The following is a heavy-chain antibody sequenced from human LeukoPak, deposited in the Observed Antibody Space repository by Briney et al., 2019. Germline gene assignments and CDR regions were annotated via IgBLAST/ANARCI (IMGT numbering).Heavy chain of an antibody. V-gene: IGHV4-39*02. CDR3: AKDGRVPRD. J-gene: IGHJ4*02. CDR1: GGSIRSSYYY. CDR2: IYDSGST. Sequence: PSETLSLTCTVSGGSIRSSYYYWGWIRQPPGKGLEWIGSIYDSGSTYYNPSLKSRVTISVDTSKNQFSLKLNSVTAADTAVYYCAKDGRVPRDWGQGTLVTVSS. D-gene: IGHD3-10*01.